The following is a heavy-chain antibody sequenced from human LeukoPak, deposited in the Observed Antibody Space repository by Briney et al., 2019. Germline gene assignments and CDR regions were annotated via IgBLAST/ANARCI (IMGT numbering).Heavy chain of an antibody. CDR3: ATTGRYYDFWSGYIH. V-gene: IGHV1-24*01. J-gene: IGHJ4*02. D-gene: IGHD3-3*01. Sequence: ASVKVSCKVSGYTLTELSMHWVRQAPGEGLEWMGGFDPEDGETIYAQKFQGRVTMTEDTSTDTAYMELSSLRSEDTAVYYCATTGRYYDFWSGYIHWGQGTLVTVSS. CDR2: FDPEDGET. CDR1: GYTLTELS.